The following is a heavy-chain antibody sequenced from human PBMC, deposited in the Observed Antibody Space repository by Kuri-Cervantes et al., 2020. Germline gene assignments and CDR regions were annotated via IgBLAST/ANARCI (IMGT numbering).Heavy chain of an antibody. CDR3: AKGTDNYYFAMDV. CDR2: ISYDGSNK. V-gene: IGHV3-30*01. CDR1: GFTFSSYA. J-gene: IGHJ6*02. Sequence: GESLKISCAASGFTFSSYAMHWVRQAPGKGLEWVAVISYDGSNKYYADSLKGRFTISRDNSKNTLYLQMNSLRAEDTAMYYCAKGTDNYYFAMDVWGQGTTVTVSS. D-gene: IGHD3-9*01.